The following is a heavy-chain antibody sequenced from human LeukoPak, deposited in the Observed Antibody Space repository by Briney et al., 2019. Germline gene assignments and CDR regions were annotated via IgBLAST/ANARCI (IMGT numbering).Heavy chain of an antibody. V-gene: IGHV4-31*03. CDR2: VHYSGST. CDR1: GGSLISGAYY. D-gene: IGHD4-23*01. Sequence: PSQTLSLTCTVSGGSLISGAYYWSWIRQHPGKGLEWSAYVHYSGSTYYNPSLKSRFTISVDTSQNQFSLKLRSVTAADTAVYYCAGDSGNSAFDYWGQGTLVTVSS. CDR3: AGDSGNSAFDY. J-gene: IGHJ4*02.